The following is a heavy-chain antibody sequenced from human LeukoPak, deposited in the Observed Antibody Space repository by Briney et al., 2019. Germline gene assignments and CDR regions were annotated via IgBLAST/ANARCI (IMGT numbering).Heavy chain of an antibody. CDR1: GGSISSYY. V-gene: IGHV4-59*01. CDR3: ASARVVDTPMSYYIDV. J-gene: IGHJ6*03. Sequence: SETLSLTCTISGGSISSYYWNWIRQPPGKGLEWIGYFYYSGNTNYNPSLKSRLTISLDTSKNQFSLKLSSVTAADTAVYYCASARVVDTPMSYYIDVWGKGTTVTVSS. D-gene: IGHD5-18*01. CDR2: FYYSGNT.